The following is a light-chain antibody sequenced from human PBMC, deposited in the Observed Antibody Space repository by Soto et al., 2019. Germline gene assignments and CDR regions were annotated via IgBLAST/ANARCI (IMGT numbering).Light chain of an antibody. CDR1: QSVTNY. CDR2: DAS. J-gene: IGKJ1*01. V-gene: IGKV3-20*01. CDR3: QQYASSPET. Sequence: EIFLTQSPDTLSLSPGERATLSCRASQSVTNYIAWYQQRPGQAPRLPIYDASNRATGVPARFSGSGSGTDFTLTISRLEPEDFAVYYCQQYASSPETFGQWTKVDIK.